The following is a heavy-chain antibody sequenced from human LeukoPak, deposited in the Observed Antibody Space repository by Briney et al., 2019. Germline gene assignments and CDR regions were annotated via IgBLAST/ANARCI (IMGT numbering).Heavy chain of an antibody. CDR1: GFTFSSYA. J-gene: IGHJ6*03. CDR2: ISGSGHRT. D-gene: IGHD3-3*01. CDR3: ARVRNYDFWSGEAPYYMDV. V-gene: IGHV3-23*01. Sequence: AGGCLRLAWAASGFTFSSYAMSWVRQAPGKGRGWGSAISGSGHRTYYADCVKCRFTISRDNSKNTLYLQMNSLRAEDTAVYHCARVRNYDFWSGEAPYYMDVWGNGTTVTVSS.